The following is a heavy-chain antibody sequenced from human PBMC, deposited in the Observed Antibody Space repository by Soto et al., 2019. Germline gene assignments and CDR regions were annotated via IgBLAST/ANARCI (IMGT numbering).Heavy chain of an antibody. CDR2: IYYSGST. CDR1: GGSSSSGGYS. J-gene: IGHJ4*02. Sequence: LETLSLTCAVSGGSSSSGGYSWSWIRQPPGKGLEWIGSIYYSGSTYYNPSLKSRVTISVDTSKNQFSLKLSSVTAADTAVYYCARHHSGSYQRGPFDYWGQGTLVTVSS. V-gene: IGHV4-39*01. D-gene: IGHD1-26*01. CDR3: ARHHSGSYQRGPFDY.